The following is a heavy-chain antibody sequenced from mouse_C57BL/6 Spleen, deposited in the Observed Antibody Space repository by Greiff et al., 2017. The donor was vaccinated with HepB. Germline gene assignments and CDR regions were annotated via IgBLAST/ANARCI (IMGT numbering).Heavy chain of an antibody. D-gene: IGHD2-1*01. CDR2: ISSGSSTI. V-gene: IGHV5-17*01. Sequence: EVKLVESGGGLVKPGGSLKLSCAASGFTFSDYGMHWVRQAPEKGLEWVAYISSGSSTIYYADTVKGRFTISRDNAKNTLFLQMTSLRSEDTAMYYCARPGVYYGNYDYYAMDYWGQGTSVTVSS. J-gene: IGHJ4*01. CDR3: ARPGVYYGNYDYYAMDY. CDR1: GFTFSDYG.